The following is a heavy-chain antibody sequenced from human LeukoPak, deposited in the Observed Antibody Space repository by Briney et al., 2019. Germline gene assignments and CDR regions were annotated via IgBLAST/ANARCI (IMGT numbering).Heavy chain of an antibody. Sequence: SETLSLTCAVYGGSFSGYYWSWIRQPPGKGLEWIGEINHSGSTNYNPPLKSRVTISVDTSKNQFSLKLSSVTAADTAVYYCARESITIFGALDYWGQGTLVTVSS. V-gene: IGHV4-34*01. J-gene: IGHJ4*02. CDR3: ARESITIFGALDY. CDR1: GGSFSGYY. CDR2: INHSGST. D-gene: IGHD3-3*01.